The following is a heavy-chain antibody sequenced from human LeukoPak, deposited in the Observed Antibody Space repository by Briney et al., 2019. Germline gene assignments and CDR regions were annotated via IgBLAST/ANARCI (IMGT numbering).Heavy chain of an antibody. J-gene: IGHJ5*02. Sequence: GGSLRLSCAASGFTFSSYWMHWVRQAPGKGLVWFSCINSDGSTRCYADFVKGRFTISRDNAKNTLSLQMNSLRAEDTAVYYCARDPEKNYYGSGSYQPPFDPWGQGTLVTVSS. CDR2: INSDGSTR. CDR1: GFTFSSYW. V-gene: IGHV3-74*01. D-gene: IGHD3-10*01. CDR3: ARDPEKNYYGSGSYQPPFDP.